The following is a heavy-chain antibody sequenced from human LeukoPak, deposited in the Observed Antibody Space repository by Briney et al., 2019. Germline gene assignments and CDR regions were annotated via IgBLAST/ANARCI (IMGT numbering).Heavy chain of an antibody. D-gene: IGHD4-17*01. Sequence: SVKVSCKASGGTFSSYAISWVRQTPGQGLEWMGRIIPIFGIANYAQKFQGRVTITADKSTSTAYMELSSVTAADTAVYYCARRPVGDYGDHLWGQGTLVTVSS. CDR1: GGTFSSYA. J-gene: IGHJ5*02. CDR3: ARRPVGDYGDHL. CDR2: IIPIFGIA. V-gene: IGHV1-69*04.